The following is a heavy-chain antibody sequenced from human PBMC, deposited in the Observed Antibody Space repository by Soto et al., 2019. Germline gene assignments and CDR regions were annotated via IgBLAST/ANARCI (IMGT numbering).Heavy chain of an antibody. D-gene: IGHD3-22*01. CDR3: AREHSGEIMTMTETSDI. J-gene: IGHJ3*02. V-gene: IGHV1-3*01. Sequence: QVQLVQSGAEVQKPGASVKVSCKASGYTFTSYAIHWVRQAPGPRLEWMGWINAGNGNTQYSQKFQGRVPITRDTSQNIGYMEVSSLRSEDTALYYRAREHSGEIMTMTETSDIWGQGTMVTVSS. CDR1: GYTFTSYA. CDR2: INAGNGNT.